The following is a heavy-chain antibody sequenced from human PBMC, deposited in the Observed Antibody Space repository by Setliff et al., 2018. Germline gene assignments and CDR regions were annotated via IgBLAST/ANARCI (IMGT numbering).Heavy chain of an antibody. CDR1: DGSLSTYY. CDR2: VYYSGTA. V-gene: IGHV4-59*08. Sequence: SETLSLTCTVSDGSLSTYYWSWIRQPPGKGLEFIGYVYYSGTANYSPSLRSRLTISVDTSKNQFSLKLTSVTAEDTAVYYCARMSGFQYIDVWDKGTTVTVSS. CDR3: ARMSGFQYIDV. J-gene: IGHJ6*03. D-gene: IGHD3-3*01.